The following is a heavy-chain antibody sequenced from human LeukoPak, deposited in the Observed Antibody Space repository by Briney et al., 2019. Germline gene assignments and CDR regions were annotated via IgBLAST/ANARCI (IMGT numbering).Heavy chain of an antibody. J-gene: IGHJ6*03. Sequence: SETLSLTCTVSGGSISSSSYYWGWIRQPPGKGLEWIVSIYYSGSTYYNPSLKSRVTISVDTSKNQFYLKLSSVTAADTAVYYCARALFDYYYYYMDVWGKGTTVTVSS. V-gene: IGHV4-39*01. D-gene: IGHD3-3*01. CDR3: ARALFDYYYYYMDV. CDR2: IYYSGST. CDR1: GGSISSSSYY.